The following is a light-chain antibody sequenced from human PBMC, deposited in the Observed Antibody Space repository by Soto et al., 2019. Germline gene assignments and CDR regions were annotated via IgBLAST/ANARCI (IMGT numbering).Light chain of an antibody. J-gene: IGKJ4*01. Sequence: EIVMTQSPATLSVSPGERATLSCRASQSVSSNLAWYQQKPGQAPRLLIYDASNRATGIPARFSGSGSGTDFTLTISSLEPEDFAIYYCHQRSDWSLTFGGGTEVEIK. CDR1: QSVSSN. V-gene: IGKV3-11*01. CDR2: DAS. CDR3: HQRSDWSLT.